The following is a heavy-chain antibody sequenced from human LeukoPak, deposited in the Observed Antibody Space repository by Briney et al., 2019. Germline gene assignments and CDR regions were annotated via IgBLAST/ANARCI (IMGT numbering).Heavy chain of an antibody. V-gene: IGHV1-46*01. D-gene: IGHD5/OR15-5a*01. J-gene: IGHJ4*02. CDR2: INPSGGSA. CDR3: GVVCTPGRFGY. Sequence: ASVKVSCKTSLYTLTSYYMHSVRQAPGQGLEWMGIINPSGGSASYAQKFQGRVTMTSDTSTSTVYMEVSSRRSEDMDVYYSGVVCTPGRFGYCGQGTLVTVSS. CDR1: LYTLTSYY.